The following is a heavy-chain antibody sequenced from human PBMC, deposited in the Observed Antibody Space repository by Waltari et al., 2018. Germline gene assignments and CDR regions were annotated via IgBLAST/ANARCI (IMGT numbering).Heavy chain of an antibody. CDR2: INPTNGVT. Sequence: QVHLVQSGAAVKKSGASVKVSCKASGYSFGGYYLYWVRQAPGQGLEWMGWINPTNGVTNYAQEFQGRVTMTRDTSINSVYMDLSRLRSDDTAVYFCARGLGGSSPFDYWGRGTLVTVSS. V-gene: IGHV1-2*02. CDR1: GYSFGGYY. J-gene: IGHJ4*02. CDR3: ARGLGGSSPFDY. D-gene: IGHD3-16*01.